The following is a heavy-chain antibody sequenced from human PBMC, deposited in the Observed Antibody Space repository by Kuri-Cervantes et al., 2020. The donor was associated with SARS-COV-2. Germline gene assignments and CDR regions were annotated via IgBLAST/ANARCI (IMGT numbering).Heavy chain of an antibody. CDR1: GFTFSSYS. D-gene: IGHD6-13*01. CDR3: ARDPYSSSWYRYYYGMDA. Sequence: GESLKISCAASGFTFSSYSMNWVRQAPGKGLEWVSSISSSSSYIYYADSVKGRFTISRDNAKNSLYLQMNSLRAEDTAVYYCARDPYSSSWYRYYYGMDAWGQGTTVTVSS. CDR2: ISSSSSYI. J-gene: IGHJ6*02. V-gene: IGHV3-21*01.